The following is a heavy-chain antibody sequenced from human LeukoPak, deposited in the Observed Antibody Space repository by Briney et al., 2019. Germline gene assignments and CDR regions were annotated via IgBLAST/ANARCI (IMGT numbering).Heavy chain of an antibody. V-gene: IGHV4-39*07. CDR1: GGSISSSSYY. Sequence: SETLSLTCTVSGGSISSSSYYWGWIRQPPGKGLEWIGSIYYSGSTYYNPSLKSRVTISVDTSKNQFSLKLSSVTAADTAVYYFARVSEYSSRWYVGSYCYMDVWGKGTTVTVSS. CDR2: IYYSGST. D-gene: IGHD6-13*01. J-gene: IGHJ6*03. CDR3: ARVSEYSSRWYVGSYCYMDV.